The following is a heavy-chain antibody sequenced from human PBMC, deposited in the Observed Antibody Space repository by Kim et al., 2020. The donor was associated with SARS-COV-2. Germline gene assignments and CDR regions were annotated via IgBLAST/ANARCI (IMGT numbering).Heavy chain of an antibody. J-gene: IGHJ6*02. CDR3: AGGALWPRGHCGMDV. D-gene: IGHD3-10*01. Sequence: SETLSLTCTVSGGSISSSSYYWGWIRQPPGKGLEWIGSIYYSGSTYYNPSLKSRVTISVDTSKNQFSLKLSSVTAADTAVYYCAGGALWPRGHCGMDVWGQGTTVTVSS. CDR2: IYYSGST. CDR1: GGSISSSSYY. V-gene: IGHV4-39*01.